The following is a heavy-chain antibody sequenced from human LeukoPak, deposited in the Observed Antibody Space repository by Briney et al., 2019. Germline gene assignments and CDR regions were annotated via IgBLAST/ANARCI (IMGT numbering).Heavy chain of an antibody. CDR1: GGSISSYY. J-gene: IGHJ4*02. D-gene: IGHD3-22*01. Sequence: SETLSLTCTVSGGSISSYYWSWIRQPPGKGLEWIGYIFYSGSTNYNPSLKSRVTILVDTSKNQFSLKLSSVTAADTAVYYCAGYYYDSSGLDSWGQGTLVTVSS. CDR3: AGYYYDSSGLDS. V-gene: IGHV4-59*08. CDR2: IFYSGST.